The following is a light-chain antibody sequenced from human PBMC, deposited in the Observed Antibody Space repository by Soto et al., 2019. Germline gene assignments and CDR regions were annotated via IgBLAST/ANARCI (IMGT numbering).Light chain of an antibody. CDR1: QSISSW. Sequence: DIHMTQSPSTLSAFVVGMVTITCRASQSISSWLAWYQQKPGKAPKLLIYKASSLESGVPSRFSGSGSGTEFTLTISSLQPDDFATYYCQQYNSYWTFGQGTKVDIK. J-gene: IGKJ1*01. CDR3: QQYNSYWT. CDR2: KAS. V-gene: IGKV1-5*03.